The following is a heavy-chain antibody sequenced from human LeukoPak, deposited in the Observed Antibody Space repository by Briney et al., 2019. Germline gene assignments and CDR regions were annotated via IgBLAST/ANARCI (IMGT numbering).Heavy chain of an antibody. CDR3: ARLIGGKQQLGYYYMDV. D-gene: IGHD6-13*01. Sequence: ASVKVSCKASGYTFTSYGISWVRQAPGQGLEWMGWISAYNGNTNYAQKFQGRVTMTRDTSISTAYMELSRLRSDDTAVYYCARLIGGKQQLGYYYMDVWGKGTTVTVSS. CDR1: GYTFTSYG. V-gene: IGHV1-18*01. CDR2: ISAYNGNT. J-gene: IGHJ6*03.